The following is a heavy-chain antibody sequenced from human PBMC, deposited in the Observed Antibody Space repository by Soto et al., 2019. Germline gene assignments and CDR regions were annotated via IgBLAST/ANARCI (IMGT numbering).Heavy chain of an antibody. D-gene: IGHD3-22*01. V-gene: IGHV4-30-4*01. CDR1: GGSISSGDYY. Sequence: SETLSLTCTVSGGSISSGDYYWSWIRQPPGKGLEWIGYIYYSGSTYYNPSLKSRVTISVDTSKNQFSLKLSSVTAADTAVYYCARDTYYYDSSGSPDWFDPWGQGTLVTVSS. CDR2: IYYSGST. J-gene: IGHJ5*02. CDR3: ARDTYYYDSSGSPDWFDP.